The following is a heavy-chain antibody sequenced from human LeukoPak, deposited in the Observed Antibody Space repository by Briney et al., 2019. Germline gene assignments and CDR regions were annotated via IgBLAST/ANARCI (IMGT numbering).Heavy chain of an antibody. D-gene: IGHD1-14*01. V-gene: IGHV4-39*01. CDR1: GGSINSNIYS. CDR3: ARRVGTRDWYFDL. J-gene: IGHJ2*01. Sequence: SETLSLTCIVSGGSINSNIYSWGWIRQPPGKGLEWIGSMYYSGSTYYNPSLKSRVTISEDTSKNQFSLKLSSVTAADTAVYYCARRVGTRDWYFDLWGRGTLVTVSS. CDR2: MYYSGST.